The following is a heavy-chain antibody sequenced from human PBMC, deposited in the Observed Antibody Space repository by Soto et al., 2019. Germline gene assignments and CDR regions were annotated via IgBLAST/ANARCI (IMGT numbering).Heavy chain of an antibody. D-gene: IGHD1-26*01. CDR2: ISAYNGNT. Sequence: ASVKVSCKASGYTFTSYGISWVRQAPGQGLEWMGWISAYNGNTNYAQKLQGRVTMTTDTSTSTAYMELRSLRSDDTAVYYCARDIVGRYSHQASDYWGQGTLVTVSS. CDR1: GYTFTSYG. CDR3: ARDIVGRYSHQASDY. J-gene: IGHJ4*02. V-gene: IGHV1-18*04.